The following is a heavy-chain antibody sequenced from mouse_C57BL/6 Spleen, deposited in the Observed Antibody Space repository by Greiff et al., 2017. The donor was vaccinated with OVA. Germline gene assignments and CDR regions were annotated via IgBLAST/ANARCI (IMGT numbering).Heavy chain of an antibody. CDR1: GFTFSDYG. D-gene: IGHD2-5*01. V-gene: IGHV5-17*01. Sequence: EVMLVESGGGLVKPGGSLKLSCAASGFTFSDYGMHWVRQAPEKGLEWVAYISSGSSTIYYADTVKGRCTISRDNAKNTLFLQMTSLRSEDTAMYYCARGEALYSNHPYWYFDVWGTGTTVTVSS. CDR2: ISSGSSTI. J-gene: IGHJ1*03. CDR3: ARGEALYSNHPYWYFDV.